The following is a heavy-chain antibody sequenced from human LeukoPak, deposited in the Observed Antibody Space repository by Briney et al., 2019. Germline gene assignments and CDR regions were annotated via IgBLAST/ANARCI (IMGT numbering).Heavy chain of an antibody. V-gene: IGHV3-23*01. CDR2: ISGSGGST. J-gene: IGHJ3*02. D-gene: IGHD3-3*01. Sequence: PGGSLRLSCAASGFTFSSYGMSWVRQAPGKGLEWVSAISGSGGSTYYADSVKGRFTISRDNSKNTLYLQMNSLRAEDTAVYYCAKGHYDFWSGYRYDAFDIWGQGTMVTVSS. CDR1: GFTFSSYG. CDR3: AKGHYDFWSGYRYDAFDI.